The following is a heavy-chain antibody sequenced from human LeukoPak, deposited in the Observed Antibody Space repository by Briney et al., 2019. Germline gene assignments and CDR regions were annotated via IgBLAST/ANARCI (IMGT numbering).Heavy chain of an antibody. CDR3: ARLGTRSLRAVPGTTEFDY. J-gene: IGHJ4*02. CDR2: IYPGDSDT. CDR1: GYSFTSYC. D-gene: IGHD6-19*01. V-gene: IGHV5-51*01. Sequence: GESLKISCKGSGYSFTSYCIAWVRQMPGKGLDWMGIIYPGDSDTRYSPSLQGQVTISADKSISTAYLQWSSLKASDTAIYYCARLGTRSLRAVPGTTEFDYWGQGTLVTVSS.